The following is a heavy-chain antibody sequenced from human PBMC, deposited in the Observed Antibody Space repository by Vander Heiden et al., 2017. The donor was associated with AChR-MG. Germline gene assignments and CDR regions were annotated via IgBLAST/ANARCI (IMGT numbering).Heavy chain of an antibody. Sequence: QAQLQDSGPGLVKPSRTLSLPCAVSGFSFCACLWWSWVRQPPGKGLEWIGQISPSGRTSYSPSLKSRVTISMDASKNQFSLRMDSLAAADTAVFYCVRHSVAGYYFDLWGRGSLVTVSS. CDR2: ISPSGRT. V-gene: IGHV4-4*02. CDR3: VRHSVAGYYFDL. J-gene: IGHJ2*01. D-gene: IGHD6-19*01. CDR1: GFSFCACLW.